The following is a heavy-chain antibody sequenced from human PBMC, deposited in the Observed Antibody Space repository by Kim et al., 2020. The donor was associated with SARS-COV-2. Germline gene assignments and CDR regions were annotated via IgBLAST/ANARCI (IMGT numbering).Heavy chain of an antibody. CDR3: AKDRDSASWYGYFQS. Sequence: GGSLRLSCAASGFTFAPFTMSWVRQVPGKGLEWVASISTGGGSIYYADSVKGRFTISRDNSKSTLFLQLNSLRVEDTAVYYCAKDRDSASWYGYFQSWGHGTLVTVSS. CDR1: GFTFAPFT. V-gene: IGHV3-23*01. CDR2: ISTGGGSI. D-gene: IGHD6-13*01. J-gene: IGHJ1*01.